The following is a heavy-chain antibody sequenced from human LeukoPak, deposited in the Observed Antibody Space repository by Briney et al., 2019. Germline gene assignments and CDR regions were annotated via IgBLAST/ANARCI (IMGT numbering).Heavy chain of an antibody. CDR2: ISYDGSNK. D-gene: IGHD3-3*01. CDR1: GFTFSSYA. CDR3: AREYYDSMMDV. Sequence: PGGSLRLSCAASGFTFSSYAMHWVRQAPGKGLEWVAVISYDGSNKYYADSVKGRFTISRDNSKNTLYLQMNSLRAEDTAVYYCAREYYDSMMDVWGQGTTVTVSS. J-gene: IGHJ6*02. V-gene: IGHV3-30*04.